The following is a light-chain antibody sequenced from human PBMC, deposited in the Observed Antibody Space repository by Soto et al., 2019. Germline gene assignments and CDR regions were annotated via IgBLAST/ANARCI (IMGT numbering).Light chain of an antibody. CDR2: GVT. Sequence: QSALTQPASVSGSPGQSITISCTGSSSDIGAFNYVAWYQQHPGKAPKLIIHGVTNRPSGVSSRFSGSKSDYTASLTISGLQAEDEADYYCSSFTTSRLYVFGPGTKVTVL. V-gene: IGLV2-14*01. CDR3: SSFTTSRLYV. J-gene: IGLJ1*01. CDR1: SSDIGAFNY.